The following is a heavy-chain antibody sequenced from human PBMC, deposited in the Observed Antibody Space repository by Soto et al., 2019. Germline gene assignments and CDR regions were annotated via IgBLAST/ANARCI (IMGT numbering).Heavy chain of an antibody. V-gene: IGHV1-69*08. D-gene: IGHD6-13*01. CDR1: GGTFSSYT. CDR3: ARDQGQQLVTDY. J-gene: IGHJ4*02. CDR2: IIPILGIA. Sequence: QVQLVQSGAEVKKPGSSVKVSCKASGGTFSSYTISWVRQAPGQGLEWMGRIIPILGIANYAQKFQGRVTITADKSTSTAYMELSSLRSEDTAVYYWARDQGQQLVTDYWGQGTLVTVSS.